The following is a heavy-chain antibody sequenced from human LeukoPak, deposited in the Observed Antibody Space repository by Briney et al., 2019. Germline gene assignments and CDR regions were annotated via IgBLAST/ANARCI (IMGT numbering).Heavy chain of an antibody. Sequence: SETLSLTCAVSRGSISSHYRSWIRQPPGKELGWIGHIYYRGATTYNYSLKSRVTISVDTSKTQFSLEMTSATAADTAVYYCARDGGRASGLDAWGPGILVTVSS. CDR3: ARDGGRASGLDA. CDR1: RGSISSHY. D-gene: IGHD3/OR15-3a*01. V-gene: IGHV4-59*11. CDR2: IYYRGAT. J-gene: IGHJ4*02.